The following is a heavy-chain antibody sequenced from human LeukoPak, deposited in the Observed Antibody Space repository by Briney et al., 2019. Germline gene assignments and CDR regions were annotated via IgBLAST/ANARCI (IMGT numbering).Heavy chain of an antibody. CDR1: GFTFSSYG. CDR2: IWYDGSNK. Sequence: GRSLRLSCAASGFTFSSYGMHWVRQAPGKGLEWVAVIWYDGSNKYYADSVKGRFTISRDDSKNTLYLQMNSLRAEDTAVYYCARGYCSSTSCYAVGVWGQGTLVTVSS. D-gene: IGHD2-2*01. J-gene: IGHJ4*02. CDR3: ARGYCSSTSCYAVGV. V-gene: IGHV3-33*01.